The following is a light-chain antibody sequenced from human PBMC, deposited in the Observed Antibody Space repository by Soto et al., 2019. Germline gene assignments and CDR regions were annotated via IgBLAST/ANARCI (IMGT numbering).Light chain of an antibody. CDR3: QQYGSSPWT. J-gene: IGKJ1*01. CDR2: ASS. Sequence: LLKQSLGTPPLSPGERATLSCRASQSVRSSYFAWYQQTPGQAPRLRVYASSRRATGIPDRFSCSGSGTDFTLTISRLEPEDFAVYYCQQYGSSPWTFGQGTKVDIK. V-gene: IGKV3-20*01. CDR1: QSVRSSY.